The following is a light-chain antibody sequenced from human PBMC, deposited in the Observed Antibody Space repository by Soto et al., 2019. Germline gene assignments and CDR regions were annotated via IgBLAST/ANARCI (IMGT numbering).Light chain of an antibody. Sequence: EIVLTQSPGTLSLSPGERATLSCRASQSVSSSLAWYQQRPGQPPRLLIYNSFTRAPGVAARFSGSGSGTEFTLTISSLQVEDFAVYFCQQYENGPPVTFGGETKVDNK. V-gene: IGKV3-15*01. CDR3: QQYENGPPVT. J-gene: IGKJ4*01. CDR1: QSVSSS. CDR2: NSF.